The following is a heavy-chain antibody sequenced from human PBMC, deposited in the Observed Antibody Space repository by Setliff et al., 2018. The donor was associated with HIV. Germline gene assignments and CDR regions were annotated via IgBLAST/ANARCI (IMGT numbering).Heavy chain of an antibody. V-gene: IGHV4-34*01. CDR1: GGSFSDYY. J-gene: IGHJ4*02. CDR2: VNRGRRT. Sequence: SETLSLTCALYGGSFSDYYWSWIRQPPGMGLEWIGEVNRGRRTNYNSSLKSRVTISIDTSRNQFSLTVSSVTAADTAVYFCARGRGSSSSWPIDYWGQGTLVTVSS. CDR3: ARGRGSSSSWPIDY. D-gene: IGHD6-13*01.